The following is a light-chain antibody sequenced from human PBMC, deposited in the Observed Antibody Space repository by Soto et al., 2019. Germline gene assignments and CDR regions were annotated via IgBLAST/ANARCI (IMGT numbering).Light chain of an antibody. CDR2: EGS. CDR3: FSYAGTRTWV. Sequence: QSVLTQPASVSGSPGQSSTISCTGTCSDVGSYNLVSWYQQHPGKAPKLMIYEGSKRPSGGSNRFSGSKSGNTASLTISGLQAEDEADYHCFSYAGTRTWVFGGGTQLTVL. CDR1: CSDVGSYNL. V-gene: IGLV2-23*01. J-gene: IGLJ3*02.